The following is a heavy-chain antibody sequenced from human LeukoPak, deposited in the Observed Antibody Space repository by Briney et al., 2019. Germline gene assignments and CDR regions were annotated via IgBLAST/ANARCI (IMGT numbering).Heavy chain of an antibody. J-gene: IGHJ3*02. CDR3: ARSSDSSGYYLGGDAFDI. CDR2: INPNSGGT. V-gene: IGHV1-2*02. D-gene: IGHD3-22*01. Sequence: ASVEVSCKASGYTFTAYYMHWVRQAPGQGLEWMGWINPNSGGTNYAQKFQGRATMTRDTSISTAYMELSRLRSDDTAVYYCARSSDSSGYYLGGDAFDIWGQGTMVTVSS. CDR1: GYTFTAYY.